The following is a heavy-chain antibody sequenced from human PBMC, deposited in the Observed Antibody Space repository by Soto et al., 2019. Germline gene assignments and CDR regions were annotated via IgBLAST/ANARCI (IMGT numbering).Heavy chain of an antibody. J-gene: IGHJ6*02. CDR3: ARDQDLGGYDLRPMYGLDV. CDR1: GFTFDDYA. V-gene: IGHV3-9*01. Sequence: GGSLRLSCATSGFTFDDYAMHWVRQIPGKGLEWVSGINWNSETVGYADSVKGRFTISRDSAKNSLYLQMTTLRPEDTALYFCARDQDLGGYDLRPMYGLDVWGQGTTVTVS. D-gene: IGHD5-12*01. CDR2: INWNSETV.